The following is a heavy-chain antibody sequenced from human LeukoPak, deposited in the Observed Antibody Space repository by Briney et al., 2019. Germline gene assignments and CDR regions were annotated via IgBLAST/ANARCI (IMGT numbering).Heavy chain of an antibody. J-gene: IGHJ2*01. CDR1: GFTFSSYW. Sequence: GGSLRLSCAASGFTFSSYWMSWVRQAPGKGLEWVANIKEDGSEKYYVDSVKGRFTISRDNAKNSLYLQMNSLRAEDTALYYCAKAGLVARYFDLWGRGTLVTVSS. V-gene: IGHV3-7*03. CDR3: AKAGLVARYFDL. CDR2: IKEDGSEK. D-gene: IGHD6-6*01.